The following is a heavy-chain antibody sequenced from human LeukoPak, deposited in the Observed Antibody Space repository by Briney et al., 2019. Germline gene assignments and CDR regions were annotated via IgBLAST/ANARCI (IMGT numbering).Heavy chain of an antibody. CDR1: GFIFSRYS. CDR2: ISSSSSYI. Sequence: NPGGSLRLSCEASGFIFSRYSMSWVRQAPGKGLEWVSSISSSSSYIYYADSVRGRFTISRDNAKNPLYLQMNSLRAEDTAVYYCARDFRTQLDGYSPPYHFDYWGQGILVTVSS. J-gene: IGHJ4*02. D-gene: IGHD5-24*01. V-gene: IGHV3-21*01. CDR3: ARDFRTQLDGYSPPYHFDY.